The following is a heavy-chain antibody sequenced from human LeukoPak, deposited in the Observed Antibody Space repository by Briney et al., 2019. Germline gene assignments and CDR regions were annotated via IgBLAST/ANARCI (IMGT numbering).Heavy chain of an antibody. D-gene: IGHD3-3*01. CDR1: GFTFSSYA. Sequence: PGGSLRLSCAASGFTFSSYAMHWVRQAPGKGLEWVAVISYDGSNKYYADSVKGRFTISRDNSKNTLYLQMNSLRAEDTAVYYCARDRGYDFWSGFQFDYWGQGTLVTVSS. CDR3: ARDRGYDFWSGFQFDY. V-gene: IGHV3-30-3*01. J-gene: IGHJ4*02. CDR2: ISYDGSNK.